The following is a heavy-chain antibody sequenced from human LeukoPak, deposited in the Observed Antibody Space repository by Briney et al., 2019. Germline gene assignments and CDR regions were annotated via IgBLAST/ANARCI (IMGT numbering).Heavy chain of an antibody. CDR1: GYTFTGYY. J-gene: IGHJ4*02. V-gene: IGHV1-2*02. CDR3: ARDVGEYCSSTNCYASHY. CDR2: INPHSGGT. Sequence: PGASVKVSCKASGYTFTGYYIHWVRQAPGQGLEWMGWINPHSGGTNYAQKFQGGVTMTRDTSITTAYMELSSLRSDDTAVYYCARDVGEYCSSTNCYASHYWGQGTLATVSS. D-gene: IGHD2-2*01.